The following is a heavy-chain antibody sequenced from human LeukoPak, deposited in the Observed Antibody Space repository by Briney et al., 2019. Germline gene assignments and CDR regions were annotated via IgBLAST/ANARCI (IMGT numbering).Heavy chain of an antibody. Sequence: RGGSLRLSCAASGFTFSDYDMHWVRQATGKGLEWVSAIGTAGDTYYTGSVKGRFTISRENAKNSLYLQMNSLRAGDTAVYYCARVAKERVGGVYYFDYWGQGTLVTVSS. V-gene: IGHV3-13*01. CDR3: ARVAKERVGGVYYFDY. CDR2: IGTAGDT. D-gene: IGHD1-1*01. CDR1: GFTFSDYD. J-gene: IGHJ4*02.